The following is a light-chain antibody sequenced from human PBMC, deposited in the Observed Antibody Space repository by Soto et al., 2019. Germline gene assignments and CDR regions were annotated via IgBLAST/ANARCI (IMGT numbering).Light chain of an antibody. J-gene: IGLJ1*01. CDR2: EVN. CDR1: SSDVGSYNL. Sequence: QSVLTQPASGSGSPGQSITISCPGTSSDVGSYNLVSWYQQHPGKAPKLIIYEVNKRPSGVSIRFSGSKSGNTASLTISGLQAEDEADYSCCSYAGSSTFYVFGTGTKVTVL. V-gene: IGLV2-23*02. CDR3: CSYAGSSTFYV.